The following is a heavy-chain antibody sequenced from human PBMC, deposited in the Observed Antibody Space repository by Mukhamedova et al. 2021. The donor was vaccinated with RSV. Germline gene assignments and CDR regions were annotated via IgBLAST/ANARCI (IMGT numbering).Heavy chain of an antibody. D-gene: IGHD3-22*01. Sequence: GWIGYIYHSGSTYYNPSLKSRVTISLDTSKNQFSLKLSSVTAADTAVYYCARASTTSYYDSDGYYKFYFDYWGQGTLVTVSS. V-gene: IGHV4-30-2*05. J-gene: IGHJ4*02. CDR3: ARASTTSYYDSDGYYKFYFDY. CDR2: IYHSGST.